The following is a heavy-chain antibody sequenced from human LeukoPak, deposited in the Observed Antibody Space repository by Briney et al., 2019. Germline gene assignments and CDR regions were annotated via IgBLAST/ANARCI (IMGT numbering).Heavy chain of an antibody. CDR2: IYMGDNT. Sequence: SETLSLTCTVSGGSMSTHYWSWIRQPAGKGLEWIGRIYMGDNTNYNPSLESRVTMSIDTSKNQFSLKLNSVTAADTAVYYCARGEFSSSSGDHWGQGILVTVSS. CDR1: GGSMSTHY. J-gene: IGHJ4*02. V-gene: IGHV4-4*07. CDR3: ARGEFSSSSGDH. D-gene: IGHD6-6*01.